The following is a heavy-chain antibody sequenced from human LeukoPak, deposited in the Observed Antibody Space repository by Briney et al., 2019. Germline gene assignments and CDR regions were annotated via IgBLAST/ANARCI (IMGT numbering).Heavy chain of an antibody. J-gene: IGHJ4*02. CDR3: ARDRGGDEKYSSGWYNPTAFDY. Sequence: PGGSLRLSCAASGFTFSSYSMNWVRQAPGKGLEWVSYISSSSSTTYYADSVKGRFTISRDNAKNSLYLQMNSLRDEDTAVYYCARDRGGDEKYSSGWYNPTAFDYWGQGTVVTVSS. CDR1: GFTFSSYS. CDR2: ISSSSSTT. V-gene: IGHV3-48*02. D-gene: IGHD6-19*01.